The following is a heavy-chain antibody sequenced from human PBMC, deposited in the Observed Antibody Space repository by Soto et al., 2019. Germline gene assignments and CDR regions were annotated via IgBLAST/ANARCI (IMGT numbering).Heavy chain of an antibody. V-gene: IGHV3-30-3*01. CDR3: ARDPMTTATHYYYGMDV. J-gene: IGHJ6*02. D-gene: IGHD4-17*01. Sequence: QVQLVESGGGVVQPGRSLRLSCAASGFTFSSYAMHWVRQAPGKGLEWVAGISYDGSNKYYADSVKGRFTISRDNSKNTLYLQMNSLRAEDTAVYYCARDPMTTATHYYYGMDVWGQGTTVTVSS. CDR1: GFTFSSYA. CDR2: ISYDGSNK.